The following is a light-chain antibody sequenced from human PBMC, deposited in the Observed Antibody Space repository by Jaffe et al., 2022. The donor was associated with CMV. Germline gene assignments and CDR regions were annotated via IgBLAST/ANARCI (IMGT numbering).Light chain of an antibody. CDR3: MYGTHWLLT. Sequence: DVVLTQSPVSLPVTLGQPASISCRSSQSLENFDGNIYVNWFHQRPGQSPRRLIYKLSNRDSGVPDRFSGSGSDTDFTLKISRVEADDVGIYYCMYGTHWLLTFGGGTKVEIK. V-gene: IGKV2-30*01. J-gene: IGKJ4*01. CDR2: KLS. CDR1: QSLENFDGNIY.